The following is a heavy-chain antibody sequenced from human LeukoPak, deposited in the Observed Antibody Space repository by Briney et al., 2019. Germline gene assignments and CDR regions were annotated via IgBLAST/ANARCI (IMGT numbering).Heavy chain of an antibody. CDR3: ARHFDSTGWFRSYFFDY. D-gene: IGHD6-19*01. V-gene: IGHV4-59*08. J-gene: IGHJ4*02. CDR2: IYYGGST. CDR1: GGSISSYY. Sequence: SETLSLTCTVSGGSISSYYWSWIRQPPGKGLEWIGSIYYGGSTYDNPSLRSRVTTSVDTSKNQFSLRLSSVTAADTAVYYCARHFDSTGWFRSYFFDYWGQGILITVSS.